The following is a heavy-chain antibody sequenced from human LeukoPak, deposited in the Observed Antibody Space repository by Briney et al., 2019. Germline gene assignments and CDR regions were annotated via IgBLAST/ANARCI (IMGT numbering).Heavy chain of an antibody. CDR3: ASQGPEGTSGWY. CDR2: IWYDGSNT. Sequence: GRSLRLSCAASGFTFSSYGMHWVRQAPGKGLDWVAVIWYDGSNTNFADSAKGRFTISRDNSKDTLFLQLNSLRAEDTAVYYCASQGPEGTSGWYWGQGTLVTVSS. V-gene: IGHV3-33*02. J-gene: IGHJ4*02. CDR1: GFTFSSYG. D-gene: IGHD6-19*01.